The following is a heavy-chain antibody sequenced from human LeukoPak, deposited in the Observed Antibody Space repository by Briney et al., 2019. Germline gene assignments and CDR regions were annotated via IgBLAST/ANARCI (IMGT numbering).Heavy chain of an antibody. CDR3: AKEVGTRGDY. CDR2: IWYDGSNK. Sequence: PGGSLRLSCAASGFTFSSYGMRWVRQAPGKGLEWVAVIWYDGSNKYYAGSVKGRFTISRDNSKNTLYLQMNSLRAEDTAVYYCAKEVGTRGDYWGQGTLVTVSS. J-gene: IGHJ4*02. V-gene: IGHV3-33*06. D-gene: IGHD2-21*02. CDR1: GFTFSSYG.